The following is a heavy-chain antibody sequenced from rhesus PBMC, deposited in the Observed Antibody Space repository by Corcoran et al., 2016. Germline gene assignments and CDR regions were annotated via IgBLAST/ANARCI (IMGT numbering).Heavy chain of an antibody. CDR1: GFTFSDYY. Sequence: EVQLVESGGGLVQPGGSLRLSCAASGFTFSDYYMSWVRQAPGKGLEWVSSIRSASSYKYYAYPVKGRCTISKDNAKNSLSLQMNRLKTEDTAVYYCTPGIQYEGDAFDFWGQGLRVTVSS. V-gene: IGHV3S16*01. J-gene: IGHJ3*01. CDR3: TPGIQYEGDAFDF. D-gene: IGHD4-23*01. CDR2: IRSASSYK.